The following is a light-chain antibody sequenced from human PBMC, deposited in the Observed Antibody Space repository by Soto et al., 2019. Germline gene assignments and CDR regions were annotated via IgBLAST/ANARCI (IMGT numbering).Light chain of an antibody. CDR2: GNS. Sequence: QSVLTQPPSVSGAPGQRVTISCTGSSSNIGAGYDVHWYQQLPGTAPKLLIYGNSNRPSGVPDRFSGSKSGTSASLAITWLQAEDEADYYCQSYGSSLSVVFGGGTKLTVL. V-gene: IGLV1-40*01. CDR1: SSNIGAGYD. CDR3: QSYGSSLSVV. J-gene: IGLJ2*01.